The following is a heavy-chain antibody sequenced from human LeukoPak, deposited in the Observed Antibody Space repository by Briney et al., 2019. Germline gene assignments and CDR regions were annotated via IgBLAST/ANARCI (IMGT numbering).Heavy chain of an antibody. D-gene: IGHD5-24*01. CDR1: GGSFSGYY. Sequence: PSETLSLTCAVYGGSFSGYYWSWIRQPPGKGLEWIGEINHSGSTNYNPSLKSRVTISVDTSKNQFSLKLSSVTAADTAVYYCARRMAPGYCYYYMDVWGKGTTVTISS. V-gene: IGHV4-34*01. J-gene: IGHJ6*03. CDR2: INHSGST. CDR3: ARRMAPGYCYYYMDV.